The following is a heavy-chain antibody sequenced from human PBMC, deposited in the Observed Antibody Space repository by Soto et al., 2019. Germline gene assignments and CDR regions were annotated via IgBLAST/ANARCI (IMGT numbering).Heavy chain of an antibody. V-gene: IGHV3-20*03. D-gene: IGHD2-8*01. Sequence: GGSLRLSFAASEFTFDDYAMSWARQAPGKGLEWVSGINWNGVGTGFADSGKGRFSIPSDNAKNSLYLQMNSLRAEDTALYYCASDPIPGYCTNGVCYPPSKNYYYYGMDVWGQGTTVTVSS. CDR1: EFTFDDYA. CDR3: ASDPIPGYCTNGVCYPPSKNYYYYGMDV. CDR2: INWNGVGT. J-gene: IGHJ6*02.